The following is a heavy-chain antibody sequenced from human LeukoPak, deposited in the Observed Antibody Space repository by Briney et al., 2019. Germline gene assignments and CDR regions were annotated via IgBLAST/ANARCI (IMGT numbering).Heavy chain of an antibody. CDR3: ARKYYYDSSGYYFGFDY. CDR1: GYSFTSYW. V-gene: IGHV5-51*01. D-gene: IGHD3-22*01. Sequence: GETLKISCKGSGYSFTSYWIGWVRQMPGKGLEWMGIIYPGNSDTRYSPSFQGQVTISADKSISTAYLQWSSLKASDTAMYYCARKYYYDSSGYYFGFDYWGQGTLVTVSS. CDR2: IYPGNSDT. J-gene: IGHJ4*02.